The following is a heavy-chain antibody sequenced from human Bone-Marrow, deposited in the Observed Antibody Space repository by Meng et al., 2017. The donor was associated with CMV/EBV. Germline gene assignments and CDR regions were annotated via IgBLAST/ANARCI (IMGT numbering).Heavy chain of an antibody. Sequence: GESLKISCAASGFTFSSYWMSWVRQAPGKGLEWVANIKQDGSEKYYVDSVKGRFTISRDNAKNSLYLQMNSLRAEDTAVYYCARDYAGYCSSTSCYDIYGMDVCGQGTTVTVSS. CDR1: GFTFSSYW. D-gene: IGHD2-2*01. CDR3: ARDYAGYCSSTSCYDIYGMDV. CDR2: IKQDGSEK. V-gene: IGHV3-7*01. J-gene: IGHJ6*02.